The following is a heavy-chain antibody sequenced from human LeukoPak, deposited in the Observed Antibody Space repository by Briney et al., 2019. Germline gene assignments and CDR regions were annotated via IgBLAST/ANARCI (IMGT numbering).Heavy chain of an antibody. D-gene: IGHD4-17*01. J-gene: IGHJ4*02. CDR2: ISSSSSYI. CDR1: GFTFSSYS. CDR3: ARDRYGDYVYDY. V-gene: IGHV3-21*01. Sequence: GGSLRLSCAASGFTFSSYSMNWVRQAPGKGLEWVSSISSSSSYIYYAASVKGRFTISRDNAKNSLYLQMNSLRAEDTAVYYCARDRYGDYVYDYWGQGTLVTVSS.